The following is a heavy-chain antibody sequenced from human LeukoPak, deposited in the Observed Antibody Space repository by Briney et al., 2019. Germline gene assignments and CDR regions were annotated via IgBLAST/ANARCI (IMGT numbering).Heavy chain of an antibody. CDR3: AKGGYCSATRCYVGKGMDD. V-gene: IGHV3-30*18. Sequence: GGSLRLSCAASGFTLSSYWMSWVRQAPGKGLEWVAVISHDGSDTYYADSVKGRFTISRDNSKNTVSLQVNSLRAEDTAAYYCAKGGYCSATRCYVGKGMDDWGQGTLVTVSS. CDR1: GFTLSSYW. J-gene: IGHJ4*02. CDR2: ISHDGSDT. D-gene: IGHD2-2*01.